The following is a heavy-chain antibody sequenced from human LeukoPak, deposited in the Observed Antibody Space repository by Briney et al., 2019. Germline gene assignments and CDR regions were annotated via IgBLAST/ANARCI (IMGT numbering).Heavy chain of an antibody. V-gene: IGHV3-53*01. D-gene: IGHD3-10*01. CDR1: GFTVSSNY. CDR2: IYSGGST. CDR3: ARDSLDVVRGVIPRAYYYYGMDV. J-gene: IGHJ6*04. Sequence: AGGSLRLSCAASGFTVSSNYMSWVRQAPGKGLEWVSVIYSGGSTYYADSVKGRFTISRDNSKNTLYLQMNSLRAEDTAVYYCARDSLDVVRGVIPRAYYYYGMDVWGKGTTVTVSS.